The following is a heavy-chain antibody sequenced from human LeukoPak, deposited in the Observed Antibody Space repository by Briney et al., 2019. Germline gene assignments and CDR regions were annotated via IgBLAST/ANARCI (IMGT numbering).Heavy chain of an antibody. CDR1: GYTFTNYW. J-gene: IGHJ4*02. D-gene: IGHD2-15*01. CDR2: IYPDDSDT. Sequence: GESLKISCRGSGYTFTNYWIAWVRQKPGKGLEWMGIIYPDDSDTRYSPSFQGQVTISADKSISTAYLQWSSLKASDTAMYYCARHPSDSRYCSGGTCYAPLFDYWGQGTLVTVSS. CDR3: ARHPSDSRYCSGGTCYAPLFDY. V-gene: IGHV5-51*01.